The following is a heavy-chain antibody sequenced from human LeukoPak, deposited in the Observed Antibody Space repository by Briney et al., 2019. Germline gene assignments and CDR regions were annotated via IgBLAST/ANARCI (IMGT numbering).Heavy chain of an antibody. V-gene: IGHV3-15*01. J-gene: IGHJ4*02. Sequence: GGSLRLSCAASGFTFTNAWMRWVRQAPGKGREWVGRIKSKIDCGTTEYAASVKGRFTISRDDSKNTLYLQMNSLKTEDTAVYYCTTDYDFWSGLHDYWGQGTLVTVSS. CDR3: TTDYDFWSGLHDY. CDR2: IKSKIDCGTT. D-gene: IGHD3-3*01. CDR1: GFTFTNAW.